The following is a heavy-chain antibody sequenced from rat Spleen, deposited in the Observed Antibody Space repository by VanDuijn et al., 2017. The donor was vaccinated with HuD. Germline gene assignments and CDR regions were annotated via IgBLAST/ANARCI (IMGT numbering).Heavy chain of an antibody. V-gene: IGHV5S13*01. CDR2: ISTGGGNI. J-gene: IGHJ2*01. CDR1: GFTVSNYG. D-gene: IGHD1-5*01. Sequence: EVQLVESGGGLVQPGRSLKLSCAASGFTVSNYGMAWVRQTPTKGLEWVASISTGGGNIYYRDSVKGRFTISRDNAKTTLYLQMDSLRSEDTAIYYCTRGGTTTSTSYYVMDAWGQGVMVTVSS. CDR3: TRGGTTTSTSYYVMDA.